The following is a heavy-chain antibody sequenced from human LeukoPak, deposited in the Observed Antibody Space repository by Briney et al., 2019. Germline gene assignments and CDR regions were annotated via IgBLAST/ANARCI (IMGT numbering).Heavy chain of an antibody. J-gene: IGHJ4*02. V-gene: IGHV1-58*02. CDR3: ARVGYDFWSGYSAFDY. Sequence: SVKISCKASGFTFTSSAMQWVRQARGQRLEWIGWIVVGSGNTNYAQKFQERVTITKDMSTSTAYMELSSLRAEDTAVYYCARVGYDFWSGYSAFDYWGQGTLVTVSS. D-gene: IGHD3-3*01. CDR2: IVVGSGNT. CDR1: GFTFTSSA.